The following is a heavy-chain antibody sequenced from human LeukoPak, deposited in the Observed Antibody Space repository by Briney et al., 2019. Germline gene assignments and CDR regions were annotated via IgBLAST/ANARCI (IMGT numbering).Heavy chain of an antibody. CDR3: ARDVLTEYYYYGLDV. J-gene: IGHJ6*02. V-gene: IGHV3-48*03. Sequence: GESLRLSCAASGFTFSSYEMNWVRQAPGKGLEWVSYISSSGSTIYYADSVKGRFTISRDNAKNSLYLQMNSLRAEDTAVYFCARDVLTEYYYYGLDVWGQGTTVAVSS. D-gene: IGHD3-9*01. CDR2: ISSSGSTI. CDR1: GFTFSSYE.